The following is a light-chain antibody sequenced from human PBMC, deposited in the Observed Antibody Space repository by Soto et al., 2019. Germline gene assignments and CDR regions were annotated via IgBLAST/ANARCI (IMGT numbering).Light chain of an antibody. CDR1: QTISSW. J-gene: IGKJ4*01. V-gene: IGKV1-5*03. CDR2: KAS. Sequence: DIQMTQSPSTLSGSVGDRVTITCRASQTISSWLAWYQQKPGKAPKLLIYKASTLKSGVPSRFSGSGSGTEFTLTISSLQPDDFATYYCQHYNSYTGPAVSFGGGTKVDIK. CDR3: QHYNSYTGPAVS.